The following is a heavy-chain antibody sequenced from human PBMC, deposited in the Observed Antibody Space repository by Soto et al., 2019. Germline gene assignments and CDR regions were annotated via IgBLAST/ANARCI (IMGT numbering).Heavy chain of an antibody. CDR3: ARFSGGSYNTYYYYYWMDV. CDR1: GYTFTSYG. Sequence: QVQLVQSGAEVKKPGASVTVSCKASGYTFTSYGISWVRQAPGQGLDWMGWTSAYNGNTKYAQEFQGRVTMTTDTSTSTAYMEVRSLRSDDTDVYYCARFSGGSYNTYYYYYWMDVWGQGTTVTVSS. V-gene: IGHV1-18*04. D-gene: IGHD2-15*01. J-gene: IGHJ6*02. CDR2: TSAYNGNT.